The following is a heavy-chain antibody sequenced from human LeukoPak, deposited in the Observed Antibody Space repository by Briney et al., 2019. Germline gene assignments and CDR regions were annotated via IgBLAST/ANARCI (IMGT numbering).Heavy chain of an antibody. CDR2: ISSSGSYK. CDR1: GFTFSNAW. Sequence: SGGSLRLSCAASGFTFSNAWMNWVRQAPGKGLEWVSSISSSGSYKYYADSVKGRFTISRDNAKSSLYLQMNSLRAEDTAVYYCARDQKEYTYGFRSGYSDYYYMDVWGKGTTVTVSS. D-gene: IGHD5-18*01. J-gene: IGHJ6*03. CDR3: ARDQKEYTYGFRSGYSDYYYMDV. V-gene: IGHV3-21*01.